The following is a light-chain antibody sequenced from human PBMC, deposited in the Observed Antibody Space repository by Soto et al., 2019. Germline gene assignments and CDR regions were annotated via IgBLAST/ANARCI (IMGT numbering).Light chain of an antibody. CDR3: QQTFSPYVS. CDR2: RSS. V-gene: IGKV1-39*01. J-gene: IGKJ4*01. CDR1: QSISTY. Sequence: DIQMTQSPSSLSVSIGDRVIITCRASQSISTYLNWYQYKPGKAPRLVIFRSSTLQSGVPSRFSGRGSGTEFTLTISSLQPEDFATYFCQQTFSPYVSFGGGTRVDI.